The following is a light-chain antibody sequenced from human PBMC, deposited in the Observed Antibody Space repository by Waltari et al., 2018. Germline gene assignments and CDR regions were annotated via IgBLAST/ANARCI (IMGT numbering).Light chain of an antibody. CDR1: QSAASIY. CDR3: QQYGDSPLYT. CDR2: GAS. V-gene: IGKV3-20*01. Sequence: EYVLTQSPGTLSLSPGERATLSCRASQSAASIYLAWYQQKPGQAPWLLIYGASNRATGIPDRFGGSGSGKDFTRTISRLEPEDFAVYYCQQYGDSPLYTFGRGTKLEIK. J-gene: IGKJ2*01.